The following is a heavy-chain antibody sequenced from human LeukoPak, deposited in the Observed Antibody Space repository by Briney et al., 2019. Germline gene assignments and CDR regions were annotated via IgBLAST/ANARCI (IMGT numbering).Heavy chain of an antibody. J-gene: IGHJ5*02. CDR1: GYTFTRYA. V-gene: IGHV7-4-1*02. CDR2: INPNTGNP. D-gene: IGHD2-2*02. Sequence: GASVKVSCKASGYTFTRYAMNWLRQAPGQGLEWMGWINPNTGNPTYAQGFTGRFVFSLDTSVSTAYLQISSLKAEDTAVYYCARTIVVVPAAIMGNWFDPWGQGTLVTVSS. CDR3: ARTIVVVPAAIMGNWFDP.